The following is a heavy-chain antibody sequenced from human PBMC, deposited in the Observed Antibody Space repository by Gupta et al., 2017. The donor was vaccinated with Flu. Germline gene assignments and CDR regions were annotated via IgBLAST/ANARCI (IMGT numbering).Heavy chain of an antibody. CDR1: GGSFSGYY. CDR2: INHGRRT. Sequence: QVQLQQWGAGLLTPSETLSLNCGVLGGSFSGYYWSWIRHPPGTGLGLIGVINHGRRTNYNPSLKSRVTISVDTSKNQFSLKLSSVTAADTAVYYCARVRWRRYCSGGSCYGNYYYYGMDVWGQGTTVTVSS. J-gene: IGHJ6*02. D-gene: IGHD2-15*01. V-gene: IGHV4-34*01. CDR3: ARVRWRRYCSGGSCYGNYYYYGMDV.